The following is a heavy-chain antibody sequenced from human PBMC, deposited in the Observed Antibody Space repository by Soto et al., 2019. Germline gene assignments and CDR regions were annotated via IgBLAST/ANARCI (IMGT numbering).Heavy chain of an antibody. J-gene: IGHJ4*02. CDR1: GYTFTTYG. Sequence: QVQLVQSGTEVKKPGASVKVSCKASGYTFTTYGITWVRQAPGQGLEWMGWISTSNGNTNYAQKFQGRDTMTTYTSANTAYMALRSLISDDTAVYYCASGHDDEYWGQGTLVPVSP. D-gene: IGHD3-16*01. CDR2: ISTSNGNT. V-gene: IGHV1-18*01. CDR3: ASGHDDEY.